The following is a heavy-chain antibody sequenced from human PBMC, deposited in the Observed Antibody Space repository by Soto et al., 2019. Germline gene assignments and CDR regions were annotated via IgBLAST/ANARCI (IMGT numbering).Heavy chain of an antibody. Sequence: QVQLVQSGAGVKKPGASVKVSCKASGYTFTTYEINWVRQVPGQGLEWMGWMSPSSGNTGYVDQFRGRVTMTSNTSMTTSYMELSSLRSVDTAVYYCARVGGQLFGDHGMDVWGQGTTVTVSS. CDR2: MSPSSGNT. CDR3: ARVGGQLFGDHGMDV. CDR1: GYTFTTYE. V-gene: IGHV1-8*01. J-gene: IGHJ6*02. D-gene: IGHD3-10*01.